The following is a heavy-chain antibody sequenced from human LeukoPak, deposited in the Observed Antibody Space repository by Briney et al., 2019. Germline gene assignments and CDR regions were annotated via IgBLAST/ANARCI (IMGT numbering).Heavy chain of an antibody. CDR1: GNSISSGDNY. J-gene: IGHJ4*02. CDR3: ARVRYDSSGYYFDY. V-gene: IGHV4-61*02. D-gene: IGHD3-22*01. Sequence: SETLSLTCTVSGNSISSGDNYWSWIRQPAGKGLEWIGRIYTSGSTNYNPSLKSRVTISGDTSKNQFSLKLSSVTAADTAVYYCARVRYDSSGYYFDYWGQGTLVTVSS. CDR2: IYTSGST.